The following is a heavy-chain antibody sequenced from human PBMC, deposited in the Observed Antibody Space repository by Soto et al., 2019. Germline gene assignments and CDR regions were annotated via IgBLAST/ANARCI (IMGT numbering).Heavy chain of an antibody. CDR3: ARVARSWAPYSGYDLAYYYYMDV. Sequence: SETLSLTCTVSGGSISSYYWSWIRQPPGKGLEWIGYIYYSGSTNYNPSLKSRVTISVDTSKNQFSLKLSSVTAADTAVYYCARVARSWAPYSGYDLAYYYYMDVWGKGTTVT. CDR1: GGSISSYY. CDR2: IYYSGST. V-gene: IGHV4-59*01. J-gene: IGHJ6*03. D-gene: IGHD5-12*01.